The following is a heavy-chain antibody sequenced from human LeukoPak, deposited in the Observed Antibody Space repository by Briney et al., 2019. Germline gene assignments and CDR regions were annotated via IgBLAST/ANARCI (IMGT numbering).Heavy chain of an antibody. D-gene: IGHD3-16*02. V-gene: IGHV4-4*07. Sequence: SETLSPTCTVSGGSISSYYWSWIRQPAGKGLEWIGRIYTSGSTNYNPSLKCRVTMSVDTSKNQFSLQLSSVTAADTALYYCARARGESSIYYFDYWGQGTLVTVSS. CDR1: GGSISSYY. J-gene: IGHJ4*02. CDR2: IYTSGST. CDR3: ARARGESSIYYFDY.